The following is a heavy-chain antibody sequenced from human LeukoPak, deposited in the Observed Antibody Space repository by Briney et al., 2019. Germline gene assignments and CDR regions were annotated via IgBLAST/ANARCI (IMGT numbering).Heavy chain of an antibody. CDR3: ARLQDSSSFYYYYYGMDV. CDR1: GYSFTSYW. V-gene: IGHV5-51*01. Sequence: GESLKISCKGSGYSFTSYWIGWVRQMPGKGLEWMGIIYLGDSDTRYSPSFQGQVTISADKSISTAYLQWSSLKASDTAMYYCARLQDSSSFYYYYYGMDVWGQGTTVTVSS. J-gene: IGHJ6*02. D-gene: IGHD6-6*01. CDR2: IYLGDSDT.